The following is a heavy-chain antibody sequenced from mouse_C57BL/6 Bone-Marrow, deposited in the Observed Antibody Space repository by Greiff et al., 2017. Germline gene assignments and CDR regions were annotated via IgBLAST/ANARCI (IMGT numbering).Heavy chain of an antibody. Sequence: EVQGVESGGGLVQPGGSLKLSCAASGFTFSDYGMAWVRQAPRKGPEWVAFISNLAYSIYYADTVTGRFTISRENAKNTLYLEMSSLRSEDTAMYYCARRYGYDLDYWGQGTSVTVSS. V-gene: IGHV5-15*01. D-gene: IGHD2-2*01. CDR1: GFTFSDYG. CDR3: ARRYGYDLDY. CDR2: ISNLAYSI. J-gene: IGHJ4*01.